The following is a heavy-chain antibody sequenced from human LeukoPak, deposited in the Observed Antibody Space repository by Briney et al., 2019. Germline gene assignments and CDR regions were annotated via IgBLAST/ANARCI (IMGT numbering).Heavy chain of an antibody. J-gene: IGHJ5*02. CDR2: IYYSGST. V-gene: IGHV4-30-4*07. CDR1: GGSISSGGYS. D-gene: IGHD5-12*01. CDR3: ARASSGYDYRFDP. Sequence: SETLSLTCAVSGGSISSGGYSWSWIRQPPGKGLEWIGYIYYSGSTYYNPSLKSRVTISVDTSKNQFSLKLSSVTAADTAVYYCARASSGYDYRFDPWGQGTPVTVSS.